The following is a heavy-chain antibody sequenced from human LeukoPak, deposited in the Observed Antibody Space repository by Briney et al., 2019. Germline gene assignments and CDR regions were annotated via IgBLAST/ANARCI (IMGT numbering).Heavy chain of an antibody. CDR1: GFTFSSYW. CDR3: AKVSRRGSSYYFDY. Sequence: GSLRLSCAASGFTFSSYWVHWVRQAPGKGLDWVSAISGSGGSTYYADSVKGRFTISRDNSKNTLYLQMNSLRAEDTAVYYCAKVSRRGSSYYFDYWGQGTLVTVSS. CDR2: ISGSGGST. J-gene: IGHJ4*02. D-gene: IGHD1-26*01. V-gene: IGHV3-23*01.